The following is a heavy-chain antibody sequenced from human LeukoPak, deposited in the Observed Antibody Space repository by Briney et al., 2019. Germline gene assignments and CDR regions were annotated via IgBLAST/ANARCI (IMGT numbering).Heavy chain of an antibody. J-gene: IGHJ6*02. D-gene: IGHD3-10*01. CDR3: ARLTIVRGLISGIDV. CDR2: IYPGYSDT. CDR1: GYSFTSYW. Sequence: PGESLKISCKGSGYSFTSYWIGWVRQMPGKGLEWMGIIYPGYSDTRYSPSCQGQVTISADKSINTAYLQWSSLQASATAMYYCARLTIVRGLISGIDVWGQGTTVTVSS. V-gene: IGHV5-51*01.